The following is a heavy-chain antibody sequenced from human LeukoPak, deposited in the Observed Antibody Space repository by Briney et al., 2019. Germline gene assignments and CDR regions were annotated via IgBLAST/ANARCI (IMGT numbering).Heavy chain of an antibody. V-gene: IGHV3-23*01. CDR2: ISGSGGST. CDR3: AKTLSMVRGFDY. Sequence: GGSLRLSCAASGFTFSSYAMSWVRQAPGKGLEWVSVISGSGGSTYYADSVKGRFTISRDNSKNTLYLQMNSLRAEDTAVYYCAKTLSMVRGFDYWGPGTLVTVSS. J-gene: IGHJ4*02. CDR1: GFTFSSYA. D-gene: IGHD3-10*01.